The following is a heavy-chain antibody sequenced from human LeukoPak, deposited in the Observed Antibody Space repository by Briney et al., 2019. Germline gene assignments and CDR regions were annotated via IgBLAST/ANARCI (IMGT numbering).Heavy chain of an antibody. CDR1: GGSFSGYY. D-gene: IGHD2-21*01. CDR3: ARHESATGPNAILDY. Sequence: SETLSLTCAVYGGSFSGYYWSWIHQPPGKGLEWIGEINHSGSTNYNPSLKSRVTISVDTSKNQFSLKLSSVTAADTAVYYCARHESATGPNAILDYWGQGTLVIVSS. CDR2: INHSGST. J-gene: IGHJ4*02. V-gene: IGHV4-34*01.